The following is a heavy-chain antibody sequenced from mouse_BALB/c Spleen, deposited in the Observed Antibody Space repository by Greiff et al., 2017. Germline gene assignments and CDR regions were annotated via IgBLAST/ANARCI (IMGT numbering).Heavy chain of an antibody. D-gene: IGHD2-4*01. CDR3: ARGTYYDTYYYAMDY. J-gene: IGHJ4*01. V-gene: IGHV1-7*01. CDR2: INPSTGYT. Sequence: VQLQQSGAELAKPGASVKMSCKASGYTFTSYWMHWVNQRPGQGLEWIGYINPSTGYTEYNQKFKDKATLTADKSSSTAYMQLSSLTSEDSAVYYCARGTYYDTYYYAMDYWGQGTSVTVSS. CDR1: GYTFTSYW.